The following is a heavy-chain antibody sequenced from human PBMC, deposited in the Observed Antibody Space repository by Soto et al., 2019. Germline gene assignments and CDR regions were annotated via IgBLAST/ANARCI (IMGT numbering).Heavy chain of an antibody. D-gene: IGHD6-13*01. CDR3: ARDQQHAAFDI. J-gene: IGHJ3*02. CDR2: ISSSSTYI. V-gene: IGHV3-21*01. CDR1: GFTFSSYS. Sequence: EVQLVESGGGLVKPGGSLRLSCAASGFTFSSYSMNWVRQAPGKGLEWVSSISSSSTYIYYADSVKGRFTISRDNAKNSLYLQMNSLRAEDTAVYYCARDQQHAAFDIWGQGTMVTVSS.